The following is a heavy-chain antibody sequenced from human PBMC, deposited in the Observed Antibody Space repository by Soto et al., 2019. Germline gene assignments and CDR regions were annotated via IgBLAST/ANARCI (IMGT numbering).Heavy chain of an antibody. CDR1: GFTFRNYA. J-gene: IGHJ6*02. CDR3: ARGYCSAVGCYVHYYYGFDV. V-gene: IGHV3-23*01. Sequence: VGSLRLSCAAAGFTFRNYAMNWVRQAPGKGLELVSSISSNGGSAYYADSVKGRFTISRDNSKNTLYLQVNSLRADDTAVYYCARGYCSAVGCYVHYYYGFDVWGQGTTVTVSS. CDR2: ISSNGGSA. D-gene: IGHD2-15*01.